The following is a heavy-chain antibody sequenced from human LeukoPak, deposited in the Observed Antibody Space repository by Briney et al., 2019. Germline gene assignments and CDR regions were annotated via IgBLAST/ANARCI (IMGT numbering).Heavy chain of an antibody. CDR2: ISADGGRT. D-gene: IGHD6-19*01. Sequence: GGSLRLSCAASGFTFSSYAMGWVRQAPGKGLEWVSGISADGGRTYYADSVKGRFTISRDNSKSTLYLQMNSLRAEDTAVYYCARRQMAGSYFDYWGQGTLVTVSS. J-gene: IGHJ4*02. CDR1: GFTFSSYA. CDR3: ARRQMAGSYFDY. V-gene: IGHV3-23*01.